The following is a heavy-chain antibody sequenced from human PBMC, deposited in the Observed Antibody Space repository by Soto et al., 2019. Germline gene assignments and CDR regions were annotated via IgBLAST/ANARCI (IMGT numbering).Heavy chain of an antibody. D-gene: IGHD3-3*01. V-gene: IGHV4-31*03. CDR1: GGSISSGGYY. J-gene: IGHJ4*02. Sequence: QVQLQESGPGLVKPSQTLSLTCTVSGGSISSGGYYWSWIRQHPGKGLEWIGYIYYSGSTYYNPSLKSRVTISVDTSKNQFSLKLSSVTAAHTAVYYCARKLYDFWSGYYLKETSWFDYWGQGTLVTVSS. CDR3: ARKLYDFWSGYYLKETSWFDY. CDR2: IYYSGST.